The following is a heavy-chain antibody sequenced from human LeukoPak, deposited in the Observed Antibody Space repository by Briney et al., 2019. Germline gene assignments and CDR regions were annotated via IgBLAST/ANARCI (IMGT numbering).Heavy chain of an antibody. CDR2: INLGGSGQ. CDR3: ATEMTTTTRAWAF. Sequence: GGSLRLSCAASGFTFSNYWMNRARQAPGKGLEWVASINLGGSGQYYVDSVKGRFTISRDNAKNSLHLQMSSLRVEDTAVFYCATEMTTTTRAWAFWGQGTLVTVSS. J-gene: IGHJ4*02. D-gene: IGHD4-17*01. V-gene: IGHV3-7*01. CDR1: GFTFSNYW.